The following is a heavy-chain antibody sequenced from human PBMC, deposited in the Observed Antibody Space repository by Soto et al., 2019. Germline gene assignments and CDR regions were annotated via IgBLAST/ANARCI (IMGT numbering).Heavy chain of an antibody. V-gene: IGHV3-23*01. D-gene: IGHD2-2*01. CDR2: ISGSGVGT. CDR1: GFTFSSYA. J-gene: IGHJ4*02. CDR3: AKEIVPAAKVPYYFDY. Sequence: GGSLRLSCAASGFTFSSYAMSWVRQAPGKGLEWVSGISGSGVGTYYADSLKDRFTISRDNSKNSMYLQMNSLRAEDTAVYYCAKEIVPAAKVPYYFDYWGQGTLVTVS.